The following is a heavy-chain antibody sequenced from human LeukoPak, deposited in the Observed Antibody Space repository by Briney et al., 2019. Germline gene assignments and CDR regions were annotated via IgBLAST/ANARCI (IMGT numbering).Heavy chain of an antibody. Sequence: SETLSLTCTVSGGSISSYYWSWIRQPPGKGLEWIGYIYYSGSTNYNPSLKSRVTISVDTSKNQFSLKLSSVTAADTAVYYCASSKGHYDFWSGPLYFDYWGQGTLVTVSS. CDR2: IYYSGST. CDR1: GGSISSYY. J-gene: IGHJ4*02. CDR3: ASSKGHYDFWSGPLYFDY. D-gene: IGHD3-3*01. V-gene: IGHV4-59*01.